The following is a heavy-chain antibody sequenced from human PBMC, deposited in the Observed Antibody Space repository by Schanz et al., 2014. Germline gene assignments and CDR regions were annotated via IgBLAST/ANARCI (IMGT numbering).Heavy chain of an antibody. V-gene: IGHV3-48*04. D-gene: IGHD3-9*01. CDR2: IRSSSTPI. J-gene: IGHJ5*02. CDR3: AKAADWPVTRFDP. Sequence: EVQLVESGGGWVQPGGSLRLSCAASGFTFSDYSMNWVRQAPGKGPEWVSYIRSSSTPIYYADSVKGRFTISRDNTKNSLFLQLNSLRADDTAVYYCAKAADWPVTRFDPWGQGTLVTVSS. CDR1: GFTFSDYS.